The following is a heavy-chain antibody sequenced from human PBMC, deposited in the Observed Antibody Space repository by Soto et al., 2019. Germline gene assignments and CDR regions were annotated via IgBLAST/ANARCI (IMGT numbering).Heavy chain of an antibody. Sequence: QVQLVQSGAEVREPGASVKVSCKASGYSFTSLDINWVRQTAGPGLEWMGWMEPSTGRTGYAQKFQGRVTMTRDNSINTADMELTTLTSDDTAFYYCARGVSAGVDYWGQGTLVIVSS. V-gene: IGHV1-8*01. D-gene: IGHD1-26*01. CDR2: MEPSTGRT. J-gene: IGHJ4*02. CDR1: GYSFTSLD. CDR3: ARGVSAGVDY.